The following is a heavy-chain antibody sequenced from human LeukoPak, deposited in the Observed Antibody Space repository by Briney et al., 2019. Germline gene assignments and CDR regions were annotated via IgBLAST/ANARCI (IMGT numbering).Heavy chain of an antibody. Sequence: ASVKVSCTASGYTFTGYYMHWVRQAPGQGLEWMGWINPNSGGTNYAQKFQGRVTMTRDTSISTAYMELSRLRSDDTAVYYCARGSMACSSTSCYYGGHWFDPWGQGTLVTVSS. CDR1: GYTFTGYY. V-gene: IGHV1-2*02. J-gene: IGHJ5*02. CDR3: ARGSMACSSTSCYYGGHWFDP. D-gene: IGHD2-2*01. CDR2: INPNSGGT.